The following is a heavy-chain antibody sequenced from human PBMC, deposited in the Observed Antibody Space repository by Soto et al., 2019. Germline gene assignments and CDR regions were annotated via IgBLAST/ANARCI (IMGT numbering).Heavy chain of an antibody. J-gene: IGHJ5*02. CDR3: VRPFYARASRDNWFDP. D-gene: IGHD4-17*01. Sequence: SETLSLTCTVSGGSISSYDYYWSWIRQHPAKGLEWIGYMSYSGSTYYNPSLRSRVTISIDTSKNQYSLNLASVTAADTAVYFCVRPFYARASRDNWFDPWGQGTLVTVSS. CDR2: MSYSGST. CDR1: GGSISSYDYY. V-gene: IGHV4-31*03.